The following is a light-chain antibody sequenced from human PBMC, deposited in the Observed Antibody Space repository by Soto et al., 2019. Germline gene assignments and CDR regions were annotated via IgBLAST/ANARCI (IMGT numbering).Light chain of an antibody. J-gene: IGLJ1*01. CDR1: SSDIGGYNY. V-gene: IGLV2-11*01. Sequence: QSVLTQPRSVSGSPGQSVTISCTGTSSDIGGYNYVSWYQQHPGKAPKLMIYDVTKRPSGVPDRFSGSASGNTASLTISGLQAEDEADYYCCSYAGSYTYVFGTGTKLPVL. CDR3: CSYAGSYTYV. CDR2: DVT.